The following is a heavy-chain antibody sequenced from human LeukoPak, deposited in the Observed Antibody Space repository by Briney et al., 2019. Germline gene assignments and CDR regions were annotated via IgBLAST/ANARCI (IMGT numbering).Heavy chain of an antibody. Sequence: SQTLSLTCTVSGGSISSGDYYWSWIRQPPGRGLEWIGYIYYSGSTYYNPSLKSRVTISVHTSKNQFSLKLSSVTAADTAVYYCARLSYSSSSCWFVPWGQGTLVTVSS. CDR3: ARLSYSSSSCWFVP. J-gene: IGHJ5*02. CDR1: GGSISSGDYY. CDR2: IYYSGST. V-gene: IGHV4-30-4*08. D-gene: IGHD6-6*01.